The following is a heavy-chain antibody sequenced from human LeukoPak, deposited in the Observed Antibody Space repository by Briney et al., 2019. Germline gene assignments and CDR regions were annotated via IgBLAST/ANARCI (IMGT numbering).Heavy chain of an antibody. J-gene: IGHJ4*02. D-gene: IGHD6-13*01. CDR1: GYTFTGYY. Sequence: ASVKVSCKASGYTFTGYYMHWVRQAPGQGLERMGWINPNSGGTNYAQKFQGRVTMTRDTSISTAYMELSRLRSDDTAVYYCASSSWPLWCGDYWGQGTLVTVSS. CDR3: ASSSWPLWCGDY. V-gene: IGHV1-2*02. CDR2: INPNSGGT.